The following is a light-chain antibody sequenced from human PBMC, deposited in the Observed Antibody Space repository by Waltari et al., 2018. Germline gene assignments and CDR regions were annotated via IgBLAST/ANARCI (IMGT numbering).Light chain of an antibody. J-gene: IGLJ1*01. CDR1: ALATQS. Sequence: SDDLPQPPSVSVSPGQTATITCSGEALATQSSYWYQLKPGQAPLVVIYKDTERPSGIPERFSGSSSGTTVTLTISGVQTEDEAEYFCQSADSTETYVFGSGTQVTVL. CDR2: KDT. V-gene: IGLV3-25*03. CDR3: QSADSTETYV.